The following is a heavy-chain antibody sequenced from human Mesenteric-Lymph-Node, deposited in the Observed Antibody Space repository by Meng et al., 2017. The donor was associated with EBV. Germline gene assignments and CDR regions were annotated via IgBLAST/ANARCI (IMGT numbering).Heavy chain of an antibody. Sequence: QVQLVQSGNDVKKPGASVKVSCKASGYTFTGYYIHWVRQAPGQGLEWMGRINPNSGGTNYALNFQGRVTMTSDTSISTAYMELSWLRSDDTAFYYCVREMVGVPNWFAPWGQGTLVTVSS. CDR2: INPNSGGT. CDR3: VREMVGVPNWFAP. CDR1: GYTFTGYY. J-gene: IGHJ5*02. D-gene: IGHD1-26*01. V-gene: IGHV1-2*06.